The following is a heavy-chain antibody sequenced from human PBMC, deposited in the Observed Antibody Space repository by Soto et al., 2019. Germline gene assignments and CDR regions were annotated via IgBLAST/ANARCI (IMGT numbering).Heavy chain of an antibody. J-gene: IGHJ4*02. D-gene: IGHD6-6*01. CDR1: GFTFSSYG. CDR2: IWYDGSNK. CDR3: ARVQVIVGSSSRVEVYFDY. Sequence: QVQLVESGGGVVQPGRSLRLSCAASGFTFSSYGMHWVRQAPGKGLEWVAVIWYDGSNKYYADSVKGRFTISRDNSKNTLYLQMNSLRAEDTAVYYCARVQVIVGSSSRVEVYFDYWGQGTLVTVSS. V-gene: IGHV3-33*01.